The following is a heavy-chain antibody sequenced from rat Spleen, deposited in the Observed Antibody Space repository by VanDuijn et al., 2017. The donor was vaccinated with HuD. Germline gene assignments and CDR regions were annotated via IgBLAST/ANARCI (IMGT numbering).Heavy chain of an antibody. D-gene: IGHD1-11*01. CDR3: AKDLDYGPDY. V-gene: IGHV5-58*01. CDR2: INIDGGGT. Sequence: EVQLVETGGGLVQPGRSLKLSCVASGFTFSRYWMYWIRQAPGKGLEWISSINIDGGGTYYPDSVKGRFTISRDNAENTVYLQMNSLRSEDTATYYCAKDLDYGPDYWGQGVMVTVSS. J-gene: IGHJ2*01. CDR1: GFTFSRYW.